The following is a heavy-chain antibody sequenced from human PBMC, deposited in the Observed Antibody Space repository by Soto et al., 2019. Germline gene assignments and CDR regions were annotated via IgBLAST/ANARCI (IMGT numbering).Heavy chain of an antibody. CDR3: ARAVGIYGDQHGLDY. D-gene: IGHD4-17*01. CDR2: IYHSGST. J-gene: IGHJ4*02. Sequence: SETLSLTCAVSGGSISSGGYCWSWIRQPPGKGLEWIGYIYHSGSTYYNPSLKSRVTISVDRSKNQFSLKLSSVTAADTAVYYCARAVGIYGDQHGLDYWGQGTLVTVSS. CDR1: GGSISSGGYC. V-gene: IGHV4-30-2*01.